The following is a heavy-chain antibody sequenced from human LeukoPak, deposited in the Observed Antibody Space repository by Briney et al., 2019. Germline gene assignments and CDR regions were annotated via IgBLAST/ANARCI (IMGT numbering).Heavy chain of an antibody. CDR1: GGSFSGYY. D-gene: IGHD3-10*01. J-gene: IGHJ4*02. CDR2: INHSGST. CDR3: ARLPRITMVRGVITRDY. Sequence: SETLSLTCAVSGGSFSGYYWSWIRQPPGKGLEWIGEINHSGSTNYNPSLKSRVTISVDTSKNQFPLKLSSVTAADTAVYYCARLPRITMVRGVITRDYWGQGTLVTVSS. V-gene: IGHV4-34*01.